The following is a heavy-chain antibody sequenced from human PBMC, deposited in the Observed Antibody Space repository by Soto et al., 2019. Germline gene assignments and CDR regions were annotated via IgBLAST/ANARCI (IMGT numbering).Heavy chain of an antibody. V-gene: IGHV3-64*04. Sequence: WGSRRLSCSSSVFTFISYAMHWFRQAPGKGLEYVSAISSNGGSTYYADSVKGRFTISRDNAKNSLYLQMNSLRAEDTAVYYCARDSGDYVGFDPWGQGTLVTVSS. CDR2: ISSNGGST. CDR3: ARDSGDYVGFDP. J-gene: IGHJ5*02. D-gene: IGHD4-17*01. CDR1: VFTFISYA.